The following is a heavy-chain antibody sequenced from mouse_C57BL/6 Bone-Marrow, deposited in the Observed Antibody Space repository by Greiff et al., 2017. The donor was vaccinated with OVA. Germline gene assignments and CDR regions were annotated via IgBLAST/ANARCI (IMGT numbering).Heavy chain of an antibody. CDR2: IYPRSGNT. CDR3: ARFRNSWFAY. Sequence: QVQLQQSGAELARPGASVKLSCKASGYTFTSYGISWVKQRTGQGLEWIGEIYPRSGNTYYNEKFKGKATLTADKSSSTAYMELRSLTSEGSAVYFCARFRNSWFAYWGQGTLVTVSA. J-gene: IGHJ3*01. CDR1: GYTFTSYG. D-gene: IGHD2-1*01. V-gene: IGHV1-81*01.